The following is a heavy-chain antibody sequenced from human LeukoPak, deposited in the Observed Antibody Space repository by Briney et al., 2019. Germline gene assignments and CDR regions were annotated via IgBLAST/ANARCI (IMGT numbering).Heavy chain of an antibody. CDR2: IYSGGSA. CDR1: GLNVSNNY. J-gene: IGHJ3*02. Sequence: GGSLRLSCAASGLNVSNNYMSWVRQAPGKGLEWVSVIYSGGSAYHADSVRGRFTIFRDNSDNTLYLQMNSLRVEDTAVYFCARGHLVRGINDAFDIWGQGTMVTVSS. V-gene: IGHV3-66*01. CDR3: ARGHLVRGINDAFDI. D-gene: IGHD3-10*01.